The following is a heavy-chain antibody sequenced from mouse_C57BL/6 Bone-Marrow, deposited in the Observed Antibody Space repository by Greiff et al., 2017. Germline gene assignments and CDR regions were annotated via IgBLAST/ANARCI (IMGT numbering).Heavy chain of an antibody. CDR3: TSTVVDY. V-gene: IGHV14-4*01. Sequence: EVQRVESGAELVRPGASVKLSCTASGFNIKDDYMNWVKQRPEQGLEWIGWIDPENGDTEYASKFQGNATITAEKSSNTAYLQLSSLTSEDTAVYYCTSTVVDYWGQGTTLTVSS. D-gene: IGHD1-1*01. CDR2: IDPENGDT. J-gene: IGHJ2*01. CDR1: GFNIKDDY.